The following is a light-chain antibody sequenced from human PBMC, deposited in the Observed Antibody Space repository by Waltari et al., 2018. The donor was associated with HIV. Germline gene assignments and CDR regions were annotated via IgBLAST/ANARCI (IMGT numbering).Light chain of an antibody. V-gene: IGKV2-28*01. CDR2: MGS. CDR3: MQALQTPGT. J-gene: IGKJ1*01. CDR1: QSLLHSNGYHY. Sequence: DIVMTQSPLSLPVTPAEPASISCRSSQSLLHSNGYHYLEWYLQKPGQSPQLLIYMGSNRASGVPDRCSGSGSGTDCTLKISSVEAEDVGVYYCMQALQTPGTFGQGTKVEIK.